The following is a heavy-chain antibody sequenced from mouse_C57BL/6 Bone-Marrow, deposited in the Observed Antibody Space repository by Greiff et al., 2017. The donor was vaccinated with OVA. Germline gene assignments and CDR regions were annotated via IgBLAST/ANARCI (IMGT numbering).Heavy chain of an antibody. CDR2: IYPRSGNT. J-gene: IGHJ3*01. D-gene: IGHD1-1*02. Sequence: VKLQESGAELARPGASVKLSCKASGYTFTSYGISWVKQRTGQGLEWIGEIYPRSGNTYYNEKSKGKATLTADKSSSTAYMELRSLTSEDSAVYFCAREGAYGPAWFAYGGQGTLVTVSA. CDR1: GYTFTSYG. V-gene: IGHV1-81*01. CDR3: AREGAYGPAWFAY.